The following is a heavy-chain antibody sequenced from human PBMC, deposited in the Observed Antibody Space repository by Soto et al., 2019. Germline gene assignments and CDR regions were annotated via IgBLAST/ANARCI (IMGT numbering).Heavy chain of an antibody. V-gene: IGHV3-23*01. Sequence: GGSLRLSCTASGFTFSSYAMNWVFQAPGKGLEWVSVISGSGGSTYYADSVEGRFTISRDNFENTLYLQMNSLRAEDTAVYYCARDQDGTIFRNYYYGLDVWGQGTTVTVSS. CDR3: ARDQDGTIFRNYYYGLDV. CDR1: GFTFSSYA. D-gene: IGHD3-3*01. J-gene: IGHJ6*02. CDR2: ISGSGGST.